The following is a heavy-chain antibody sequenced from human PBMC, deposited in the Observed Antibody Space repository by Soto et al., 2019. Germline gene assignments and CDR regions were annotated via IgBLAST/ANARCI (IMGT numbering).Heavy chain of an antibody. D-gene: IGHD3-22*01. CDR1: GFTFSSFW. V-gene: IGHV3-7*01. CDR2: IKQDGSEK. CDR3: ARAPVYYDSSGYDP. Sequence: GGSLRLSCAASGFTFSSFWMSWVRQAPGKGLEWVANIKQDGSEKYYVDSVKGRFTISRDNAKNSLYLQMNSMRAEDTAVYYCARAPVYYDSSGYDPWGQGTLVTVSS. J-gene: IGHJ5*02.